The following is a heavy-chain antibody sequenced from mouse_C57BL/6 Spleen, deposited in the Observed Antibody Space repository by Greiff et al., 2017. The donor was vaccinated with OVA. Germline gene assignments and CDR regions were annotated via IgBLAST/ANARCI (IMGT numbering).Heavy chain of an antibody. Sequence: EVQLVESGGGLVKPGGSLKLSCAASGFTFSSYAMSWVRQTPEKRLEWVATISDGGSYTYYPDNVKGRFTISRDNAKNNLYLQMSHLKSDDTAMYYCARVGYYSNPWFAYWGQGTLVTVSA. V-gene: IGHV5-4*01. D-gene: IGHD2-5*01. CDR1: GFTFSSYA. CDR3: ARVGYYSNPWFAY. CDR2: ISDGGSYT. J-gene: IGHJ3*01.